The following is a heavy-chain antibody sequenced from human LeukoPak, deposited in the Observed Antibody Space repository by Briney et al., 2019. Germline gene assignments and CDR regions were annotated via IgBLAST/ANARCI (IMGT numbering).Heavy chain of an antibody. J-gene: IGHJ4*02. Sequence: GESLKISCKGSGYSFTSYWIGWVRQMPGKGLEWMGIIYPGYSDTRYSPSFQGQVTISADKPISTAYLQWSSLKASDTAMYYCARRIRRNDFWSGYYPYYFDYWGQGTLVTVSS. CDR3: ARRIRRNDFWSGYYPYYFDY. V-gene: IGHV5-51*01. CDR2: IYPGYSDT. CDR1: GYSFTSYW. D-gene: IGHD3-3*01.